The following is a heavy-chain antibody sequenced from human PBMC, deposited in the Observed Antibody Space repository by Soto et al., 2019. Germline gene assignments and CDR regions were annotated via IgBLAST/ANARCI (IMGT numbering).Heavy chain of an antibody. CDR3: GRGQSVGVTGFDS. CDR1: GGSISSYY. Sequence: PSETLSLTCTVSGGSISSYYWSWIRQPPGKGLEWIGYIYYSGSTNYNPSLKSRVTISVDTSKNQFSLKLSSVTAADTAVYYCGRGQSVGVTGFDSWGQGTLVTVSS. CDR2: IYYSGST. J-gene: IGHJ4*02. D-gene: IGHD3-10*01. V-gene: IGHV4-59*01.